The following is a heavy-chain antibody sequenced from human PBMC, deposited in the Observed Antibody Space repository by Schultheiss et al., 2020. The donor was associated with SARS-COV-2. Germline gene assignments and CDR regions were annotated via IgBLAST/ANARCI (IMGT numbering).Heavy chain of an antibody. CDR1: GGSISSYY. V-gene: IGHV4-59*12. CDR3: ASSPPAKGSGSYYNRFFDY. Sequence: SETLSLTCTVSGGSISSYYWSWIRQPPGKGLEWIGYIYYSGSTNYNPSLKSRVTISVDTSKNQFSLKLSSVTAADTAVYYCASSPPAKGSGSYYNRFFDYWGQGTLVTVSS. D-gene: IGHD3-10*01. J-gene: IGHJ4*02. CDR2: IYYSGST.